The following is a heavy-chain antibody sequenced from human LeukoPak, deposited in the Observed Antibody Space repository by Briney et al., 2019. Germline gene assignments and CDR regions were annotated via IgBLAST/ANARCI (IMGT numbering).Heavy chain of an antibody. CDR3: VRDFGDGYNEGPWFDP. Sequence: SETLSLTCADYGESFSGYYWSWIRQPPGKGLEWIGDVNHSGSTSYNPSLESRVTISVDTSKNQFSLKLSSVTAADTAVYYCVRDFGDGYNEGPWFDPWGQGTLVTVSS. CDR2: VNHSGST. V-gene: IGHV4-34*01. J-gene: IGHJ5*02. CDR1: GESFSGYY. D-gene: IGHD5-24*01.